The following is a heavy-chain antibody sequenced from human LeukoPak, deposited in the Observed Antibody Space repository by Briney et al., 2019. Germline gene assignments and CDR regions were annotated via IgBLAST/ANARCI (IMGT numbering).Heavy chain of an antibody. Sequence: PSETLSLTCTVSDGSISSYSWSWIRQPAGKGLEWIGYIYYSGSTNYNPSLKSRVTISVDTSKNQFSLKLSSVTAADTAVYYCARYVYGYSSSCLDYWGQGTLVTVSS. J-gene: IGHJ4*02. CDR2: IYYSGST. CDR3: ARYVYGYSSSCLDY. CDR1: DGSISSYS. V-gene: IGHV4-59*08. D-gene: IGHD6-13*01.